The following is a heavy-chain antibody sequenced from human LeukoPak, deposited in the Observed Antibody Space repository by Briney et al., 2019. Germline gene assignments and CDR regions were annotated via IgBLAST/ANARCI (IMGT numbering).Heavy chain of an antibody. J-gene: IGHJ6*03. D-gene: IGHD2-2*02. CDR2: IYYSGST. V-gene: IGHV4-39*07. Sequence: SETLSLTCTVSGGSISSSSYYWGWVRQPPGTGLEWIGSIYYSGSTNYNPSLKSRVTISVDTSKNQFSLKLSSVTAADTAVYYCARGVCSSTSCYRRYYYYYMDVWGKGTTVTVSS. CDR3: ARGVCSSTSCYRRYYYYYMDV. CDR1: GGSISSSSYY.